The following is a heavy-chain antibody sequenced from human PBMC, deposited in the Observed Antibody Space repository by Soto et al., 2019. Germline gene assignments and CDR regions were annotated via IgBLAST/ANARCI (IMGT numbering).Heavy chain of an antibody. CDR3: ARDLVVETAVGFYYYYGMDV. Sequence: QVQLVQSGAEVKKPGASVKVSCKASGYTFTSYGISWVRQAPGQGLEWMGWISAYNGNTNYAQKLQGRATMTTDTSTSTTYRELRSLRSDDTAKYYCARDLVVETAVGFYYYYGMDVWGQGTTVTVSS. CDR1: GYTFTSYG. V-gene: IGHV1-18*01. D-gene: IGHD2-21*02. CDR2: ISAYNGNT. J-gene: IGHJ6*02.